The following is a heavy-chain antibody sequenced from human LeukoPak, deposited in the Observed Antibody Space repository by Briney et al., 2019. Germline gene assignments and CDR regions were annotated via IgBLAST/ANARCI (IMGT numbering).Heavy chain of an antibody. CDR1: GFTFSSSA. CDR2: ISASGGST. V-gene: IGHV3-23*01. CDR3: ARATTVAPPDY. Sequence: PGGSLRLSCAASGFTFSSSAMSWVRQVPGRGLEWVSGISASGGSTYYADSVKGRFTISRDNSKNTLYLQMNSLRAEDTAVYYCARATTVAPPDYWGQGTLVTVSS. J-gene: IGHJ4*02. D-gene: IGHD4-23*01.